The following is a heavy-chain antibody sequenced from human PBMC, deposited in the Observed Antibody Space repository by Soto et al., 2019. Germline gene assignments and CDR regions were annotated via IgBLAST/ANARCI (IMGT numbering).Heavy chain of an antibody. CDR1: GFTFGTYS. CDR2: ISYDSDTI. Sequence: GGSLRLSCAGSGFTFGTYSINWGRQAAGKGLEWIAYISYDSDTIQYADSVKGRFTISRDNAKNSLYLQMNSLRAEDTAVYYCARLYYDYVWGQGTTVTVSS. D-gene: IGHD5-12*01. CDR3: ARLYYDYV. V-gene: IGHV3-48*01. J-gene: IGHJ6*02.